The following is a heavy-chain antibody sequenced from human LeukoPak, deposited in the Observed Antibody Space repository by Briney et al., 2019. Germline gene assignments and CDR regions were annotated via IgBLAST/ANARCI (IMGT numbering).Heavy chain of an antibody. CDR2: IYHSRST. V-gene: IGHV4-38-2*02. Sequence: PSETLSLTCTVSGYSISSGYYWGWIRQPPGKGLEWIGSIYHSRSTNYNPSLKSRVTISVDTSKNQFSLKLSSVTAADTAVYYCARWGIAAAGSQGYYYGMDVWGQGTTVTVSS. CDR3: ARWGIAAAGSQGYYYGMDV. J-gene: IGHJ6*02. D-gene: IGHD6-13*01. CDR1: GYSISSGYY.